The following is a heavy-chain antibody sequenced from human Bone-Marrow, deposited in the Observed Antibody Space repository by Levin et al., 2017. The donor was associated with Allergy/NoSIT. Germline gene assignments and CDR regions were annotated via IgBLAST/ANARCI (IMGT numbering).Heavy chain of an antibody. V-gene: IGHV3-30-3*01. CDR2: ISYDGSNK. J-gene: IGHJ6*02. Sequence: GESLKISCAASGFTFSSYAMHWVRQAPGKGLEWVAVISYDGSNKYYADSVKGRFTISRDNSKNTLYLQMNSLRAEDTAVYYGARDLGELPGGGMDVWGQGTTVTVSS. CDR3: ARDLGELPGGGMDV. D-gene: IGHD1-7*01. CDR1: GFTFSSYA.